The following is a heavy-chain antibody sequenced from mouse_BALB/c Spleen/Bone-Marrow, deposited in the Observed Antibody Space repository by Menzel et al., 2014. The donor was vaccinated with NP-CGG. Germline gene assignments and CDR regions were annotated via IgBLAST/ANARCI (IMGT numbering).Heavy chain of an antibody. V-gene: IGHV2-6-7*01. Sequence: VHLVESGPGLVAPSESLSITCTVSGFSLTGYGVNWVRQPPGKGLEWLGLIWGDGSTDYNSTLKPRLSVSKDNSKSQVFLKMHSLITDDAATYYCATLIYHDYGYHPMDYWGQGTSVTVSS. CDR1: GFSLTGYG. J-gene: IGHJ4*01. CDR3: ATLIYHDYGYHPMDY. D-gene: IGHD2-4*01. CDR2: IWGDGST.